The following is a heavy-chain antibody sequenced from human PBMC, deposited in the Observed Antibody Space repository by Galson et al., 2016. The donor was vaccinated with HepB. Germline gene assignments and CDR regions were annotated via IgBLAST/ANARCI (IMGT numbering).Heavy chain of an antibody. Sequence: SETLSLTCAVSGDSMRSFDWWSWVRQSPEMGLEWIGEISHGGTAHYNPSLESRVIMSLDNSNKAFSLKLTSVTAADTAVYYCVRDSDCRGDNPGYVGWFDPWGQGTLVTVSS. J-gene: IGHJ5*02. D-gene: IGHD2-21*02. CDR1: GDSMRSFDW. V-gene: IGHV4-4*02. CDR2: ISHGGTA. CDR3: VRDSDCRGDNPGYVGWFDP.